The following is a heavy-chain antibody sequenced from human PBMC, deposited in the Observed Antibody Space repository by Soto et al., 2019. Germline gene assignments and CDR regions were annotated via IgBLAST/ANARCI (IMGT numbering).Heavy chain of an antibody. V-gene: IGHV3-30*18. D-gene: IGHD6-19*01. CDR2: ISYDGRNK. Sequence: QVQLVESGGGVVQPGRSLRLSCAASGLTFSSYGMHWVRQAPGKGLEWVAVISYDGRNKYYADAVKGRFTISRDNSKNTRYLQMSSLRAEDTAVYYCVKDGSSGWPYFYDMDVWGQGTTVTVSS. J-gene: IGHJ6*02. CDR3: VKDGSSGWPYFYDMDV. CDR1: GLTFSSYG.